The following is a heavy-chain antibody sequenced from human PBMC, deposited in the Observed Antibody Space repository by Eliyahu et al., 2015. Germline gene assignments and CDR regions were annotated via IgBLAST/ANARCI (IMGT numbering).Heavy chain of an antibody. J-gene: IGHJ6*02. Sequence: QVQLVQSGAEVKKPGASVKVSCKASGYTFTSXYMHWVRQAPGQGLEWMGIINPSGGSTSYAQKFQGRVTMTRDTSTSTVYMELSSLRSEDTAVYYCARVRVPAAMGSYGMDVWGQGTTVTVSS. CDR3: ARVRVPAAMGSYGMDV. CDR2: INPSGGST. CDR1: GYTFTSXY. V-gene: IGHV1-46*01. D-gene: IGHD2-2*01.